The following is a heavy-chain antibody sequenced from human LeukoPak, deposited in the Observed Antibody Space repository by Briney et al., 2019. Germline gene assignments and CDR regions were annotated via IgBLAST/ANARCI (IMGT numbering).Heavy chain of an antibody. CDR3: ARDQEGFDY. V-gene: IGHV1-46*01. CDR2: IYPRDGST. J-gene: IGHJ4*02. Sequence: ASVNVSCKASGYTFTINYIHWVRQAPGQGLEWMGMIYPRDGSTSYAQKFQGRVTVTRDTSTSTVHMELSGLRSEDTAVYYCARDQEGFDYWGQGTLVTVSS. CDR1: GYTFTINY.